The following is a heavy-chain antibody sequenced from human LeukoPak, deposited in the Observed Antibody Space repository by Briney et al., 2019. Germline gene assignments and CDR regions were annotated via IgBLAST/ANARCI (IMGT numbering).Heavy chain of an antibody. CDR3: TTKVTRGNSGDDYDD. Sequence: GGSLRLSCAVSGVTFRSYGMHWVRQAPGKGLEWVALISSDGNDKLYGDSVRGRFTISRDDSKSTLYLQMISLRAEDTAVYYCTTKVTRGNSGDDYDDWGQGTLVTVSS. D-gene: IGHD5-12*01. CDR1: GVTFRSYG. CDR2: ISSDGNDK. V-gene: IGHV3-30*03. J-gene: IGHJ4*02.